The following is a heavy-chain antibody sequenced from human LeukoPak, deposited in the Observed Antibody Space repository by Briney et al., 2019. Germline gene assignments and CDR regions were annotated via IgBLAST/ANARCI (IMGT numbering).Heavy chain of an antibody. V-gene: IGHV7-4-1*02. CDR3: ARGTTGYSSSWYGGGFDAFDI. J-gene: IGHJ3*02. CDR1: GYTFTNYA. Sequence: ASVKVSCKASGYTFTNYAMSWVRQAPGQGLEWMGWINTNTGNPTYAQGFTGRFVFSLDTSVSTAYLQISSLKAEDTAVYYCARGTTGYSSSWYGGGFDAFDIWGQGTVVTVSS. CDR2: INTNTGNP. D-gene: IGHD6-13*01.